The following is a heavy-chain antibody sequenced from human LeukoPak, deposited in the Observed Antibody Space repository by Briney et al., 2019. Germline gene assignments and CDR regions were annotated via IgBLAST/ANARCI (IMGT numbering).Heavy chain of an antibody. CDR2: IRYDGSNK. D-gene: IGHD3-22*01. Sequence: PGGSLRLSCAASGFTFSSYGMHRVRQAPGKGLEWVAFIRYDGSNKYYADSVKGRFTISRDNSKNTLYLQMNSLRAEDTAVYYCARYDSSGCYYGANWFDPWGQGTLVTVSS. J-gene: IGHJ5*02. CDR1: GFTFSSYG. V-gene: IGHV3-30*02. CDR3: ARYDSSGCYYGANWFDP.